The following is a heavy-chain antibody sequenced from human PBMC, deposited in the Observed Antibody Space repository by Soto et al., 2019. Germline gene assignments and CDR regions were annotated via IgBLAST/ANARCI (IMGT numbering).Heavy chain of an antibody. CDR2: INSDGSST. V-gene: IGHV3-74*01. Sequence: EVQLVESGGGLVQPGGSLRLSCAASGFTFSSYWMHWVRQAPGKGLVWVSRINSDGSSTSYVDSVKGRFTISRDNAKNTLYLQMNSLRAEDTAVYYCARPIDYGDYVPDYWGQGTLVTVSS. CDR3: ARPIDYGDYVPDY. CDR1: GFTFSSYW. D-gene: IGHD4-17*01. J-gene: IGHJ4*02.